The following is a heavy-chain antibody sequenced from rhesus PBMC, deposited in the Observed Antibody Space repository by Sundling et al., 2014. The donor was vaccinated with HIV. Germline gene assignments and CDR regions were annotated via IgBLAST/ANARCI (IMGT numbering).Heavy chain of an antibody. J-gene: IGHJ4*01. CDR1: GGSISGGYG. D-gene: IGHD3-34*01. Sequence: QVQLQESGPGLVKPSETLSLTCAVSGGSISGGYGWGWIRQPPGKGLEWIGIIYRSGGNTHYNPSLKSRVTISTDTSKNQFSLKLSSVTAADTAVYYCARALYWGDYYDAIDSWGQGVLVTVSS. CDR3: ARALYWGDYYDAIDS. V-gene: IGHV4-127*01. CDR2: IYRSGGNT.